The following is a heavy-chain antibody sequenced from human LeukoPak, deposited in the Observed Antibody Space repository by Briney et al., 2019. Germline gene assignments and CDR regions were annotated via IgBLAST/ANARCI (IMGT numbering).Heavy chain of an antibody. D-gene: IGHD6-19*01. CDR3: ARVSGWYWFVN. J-gene: IGHJ4*02. CDR2: ISSDGRIT. CDR1: GFTFRSYA. V-gene: IGHV3-64*01. Sequence: PGGSLRLSCAASGFTFRSYAMHWIRQAPGKGLEYVSAISSDGRITYYANSVKGRFTISRDNSKNTLYIQMGSLRADDTAVYYCARVSGWYWFVNWGQGTLVTVSS.